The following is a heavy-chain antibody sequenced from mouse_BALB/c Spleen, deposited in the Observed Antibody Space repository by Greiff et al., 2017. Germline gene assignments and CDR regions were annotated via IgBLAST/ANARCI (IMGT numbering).Heavy chain of an antibody. J-gene: IGHJ4*01. D-gene: IGHD3-2*01. Sequence: DVKLQESGPSLVKPSQTLSLTCSVTGDSITSGYWNWIRKFPGNKLEYMGYISYSGSTYYNPSLKSRISITRDTSKNQYYLQLNSVTTEDTATYYCASLDSSGLHYYAMDYWGQGTSVTVSS. CDR1: GDSITSGY. V-gene: IGHV3-8*02. CDR2: ISYSGST. CDR3: ASLDSSGLHYYAMDY.